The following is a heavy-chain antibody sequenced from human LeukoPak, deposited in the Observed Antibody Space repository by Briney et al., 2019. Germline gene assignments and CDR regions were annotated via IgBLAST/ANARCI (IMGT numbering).Heavy chain of an antibody. CDR3: ARAPDSYFDY. Sequence: ECMASITPNSGNTGSAHKFQGRVPIPRNTSIRTAYIELSSLRSEDTAVYYCARAPDSYFDYWGQGTLVTVSS. CDR2: ITPNSGNT. J-gene: IGHJ4*02. V-gene: IGHV1-8*03.